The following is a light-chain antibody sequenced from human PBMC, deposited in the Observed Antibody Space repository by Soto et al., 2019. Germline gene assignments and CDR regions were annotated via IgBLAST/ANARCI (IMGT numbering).Light chain of an antibody. V-gene: IGLV2-8*01. CDR2: EVN. CDR1: SSDVGASNC. J-gene: IGLJ2*01. Sequence: QSALTQPPSASGSPGQSVTISCTGTSSDVGASNCVSWYQQHPGKAPKLMISEVNKRPSGVPDRFSGSKSGNTASLTVSGLQAEDEADYYCSSSAGTKNMVFGGGTKLTVL. CDR3: SSSAGTKNMV.